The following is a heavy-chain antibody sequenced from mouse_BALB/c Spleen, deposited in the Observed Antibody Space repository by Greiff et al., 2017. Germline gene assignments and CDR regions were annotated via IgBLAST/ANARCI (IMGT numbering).Heavy chain of an antibody. CDR3: ARGGDYDWFAY. V-gene: IGHV1-7*01. CDR1: GYTFTSYW. CDR2: INPSTGYT. J-gene: IGHJ3*01. Sequence: VQRVESGAELAKPGASVKMSCKASGYTFTSYWMHWVKQRPGQGLEWIGYINPSTGYTEYNQKFKDKATLTADKSSSTAYMQLSSLTSEDSAVYYCARGGDYDWFAYWGQGTLVTVSA. D-gene: IGHD2-4*01.